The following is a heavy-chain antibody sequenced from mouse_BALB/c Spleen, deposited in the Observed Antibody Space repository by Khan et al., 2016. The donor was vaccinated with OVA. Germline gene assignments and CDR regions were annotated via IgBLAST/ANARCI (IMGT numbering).Heavy chain of an antibody. D-gene: IGHD4-1*01. Sequence: EVELVESGGDLVKPGESLKLSCAASGFTFSSYSMSWVRQTPDKRLEWVATISSGGDYTYYPDSVKGRFTISRDNVKNTLYLQMSSLKSEDTAMYYCASHLTGSFAYWGQGTLVTVSA. V-gene: IGHV5-6*01. CDR2: ISSGGDYT. J-gene: IGHJ3*01. CDR3: ASHLTGSFAY. CDR1: GFTFSSYS.